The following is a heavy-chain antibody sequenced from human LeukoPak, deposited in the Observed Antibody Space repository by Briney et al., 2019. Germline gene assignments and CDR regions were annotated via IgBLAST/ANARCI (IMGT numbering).Heavy chain of an antibody. Sequence: GGSLRLSCAASGFTFSKFGMHWVRQTPGKGLEWVALVWNDGSKNYYADSVKGRFTISRDNSKDTLYLLLNSLRAENAAVYYCAKDWSLGYGCLDYWGQGTLVTVSS. CDR1: GFTFSKFG. D-gene: IGHD5-12*01. V-gene: IGHV3-33*06. J-gene: IGHJ4*02. CDR3: AKDWSLGYGCLDY. CDR2: VWNDGSKN.